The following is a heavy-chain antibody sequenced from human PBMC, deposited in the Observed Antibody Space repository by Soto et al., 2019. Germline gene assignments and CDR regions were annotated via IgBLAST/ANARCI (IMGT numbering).Heavy chain of an antibody. Sequence: GGSLRLSCAASGFTFSSYGMHWVRQAPGKGLEWVAVISYDGSNKYYADSVKGRFTISRDNSKNTLYLQMNSLRAEDTAVYYCAKDFDEYQLPPYYYYGMDVWGQGTTVTVSS. CDR3: AKDFDEYQLPPYYYYGMDV. D-gene: IGHD2-2*01. J-gene: IGHJ6*02. CDR1: GFTFSSYG. CDR2: ISYDGSNK. V-gene: IGHV3-30*18.